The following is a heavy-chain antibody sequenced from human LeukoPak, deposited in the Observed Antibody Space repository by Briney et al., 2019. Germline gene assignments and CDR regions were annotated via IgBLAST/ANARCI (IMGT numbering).Heavy chain of an antibody. CDR2: IYYSGST. J-gene: IGHJ4*02. CDR1: GGSFSSSIYY. CDR3: ASRNDILTGYVFDF. D-gene: IGHD3-9*01. Sequence: SETLSLTCTVSGGSFSSSIYYWGWIRQPPGKGLEWIGSIYYSGSTSYNPSLKSRVTISVDTSKNQFSLKLTSVTAADTAVYYCASRNDILTGYVFDFWGQGTLVTVSS. V-gene: IGHV4-39*01.